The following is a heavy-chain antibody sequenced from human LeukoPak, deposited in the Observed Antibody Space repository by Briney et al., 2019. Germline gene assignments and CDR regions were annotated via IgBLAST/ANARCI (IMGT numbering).Heavy chain of an antibody. CDR3: VRDGGVSGYDLLDY. D-gene: IGHD5-12*01. CDR2: INQDGSKE. V-gene: IGHV3-7*01. J-gene: IGHJ4*02. CDR1: GFTFSNYW. Sequence: GGSLRLSCAASGFTFSNYWMTWVRQAPGKGLEWVAHINQDGSKEYYMDSVKARLTISRDNAKNPLSLQMNSLRAEDTAVYYCVRDGGVSGYDLLDYWGQGTLVTVSS.